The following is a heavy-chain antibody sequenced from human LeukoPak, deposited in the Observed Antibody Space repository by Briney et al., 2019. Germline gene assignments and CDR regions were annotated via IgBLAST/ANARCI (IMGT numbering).Heavy chain of an antibody. Sequence: SETLSLTCTVSGGSISSYYWSWIRQPQGKGLEWIGYIYYSGSTNYNPSLKSRVTISVDTSKNQFSLKVSSVTAADTAVYYCVRAVAATRIDFWGQGTLVTVSS. V-gene: IGHV4-59*01. CDR3: VRAVAATRIDF. D-gene: IGHD6-19*01. CDR1: GGSISSYY. CDR2: IYYSGST. J-gene: IGHJ4*02.